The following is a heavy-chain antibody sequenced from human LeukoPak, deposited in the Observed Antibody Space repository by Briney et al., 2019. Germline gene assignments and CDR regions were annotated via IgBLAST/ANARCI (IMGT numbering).Heavy chain of an antibody. CDR3: ARGRRDGYHRVNNWFDP. CDR1: GFTFSSYS. D-gene: IGHD5-24*01. J-gene: IGHJ5*02. V-gene: IGHV4-34*01. CDR2: INHSGST. Sequence: GSLRLSCAASGFTFSSYSMSWIRQPPGKGLEWIGEINHSGSTNYNPSLKSRVTISVDTSKNQFSLKLSSVTAADTAVYYCARGRRDGYHRVNNWFDPWGQGTLLTVSS.